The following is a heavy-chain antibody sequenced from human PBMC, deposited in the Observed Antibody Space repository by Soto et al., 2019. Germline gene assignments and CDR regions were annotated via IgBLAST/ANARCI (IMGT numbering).Heavy chain of an antibody. J-gene: IGHJ6*02. CDR3: AKGSVGATHFYYGMDV. CDR1: RFTFSSYA. V-gene: IGHV3-23*01. D-gene: IGHD1-26*01. Sequence: GGSLRLSCAASRFTFSSYAMSWVRQAPGKGLEWVSGISDSGESTHYADSVKGRFTISRDNSKNTLYLQMNTLTVDDTAVYYCAKGSVGATHFYYGMDVWGQGTTVTV. CDR2: ISDSGEST.